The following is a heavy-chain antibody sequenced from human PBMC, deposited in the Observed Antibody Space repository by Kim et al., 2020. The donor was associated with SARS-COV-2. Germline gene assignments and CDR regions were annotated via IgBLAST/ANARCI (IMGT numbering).Heavy chain of an antibody. D-gene: IGHD2-15*01. Sequence: SRVTISVDTSKNQFSLKLSSVTAADTAVYYCARHPGAGYCSGGSCPQMDYWGQGTLVTVSS. V-gene: IGHV4-39*01. J-gene: IGHJ4*02. CDR3: ARHPGAGYCSGGSCPQMDY.